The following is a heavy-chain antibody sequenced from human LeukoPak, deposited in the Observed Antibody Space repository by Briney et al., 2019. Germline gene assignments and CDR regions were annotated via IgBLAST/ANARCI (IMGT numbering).Heavy chain of an antibody. V-gene: IGHV3-30*18. CDR1: GFTFSSYG. J-gene: IGHJ3*02. CDR3: AKDQRVLRLLWFAAFDI. D-gene: IGHD3-10*01. CDR2: ISYDGSNK. Sequence: RVRSLRLSCAASGFTFSSYGMRWVRQAPGKGLEWVAVISYDGSNKYYAASLKVRFTISRDNSKNTLYLQMNSLRAEDTAVYYCAKDQRVLRLLWFAAFDIWGQGTMVTVSS.